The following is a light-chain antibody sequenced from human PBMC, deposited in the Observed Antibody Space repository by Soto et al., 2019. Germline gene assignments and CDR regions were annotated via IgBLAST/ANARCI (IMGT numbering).Light chain of an antibody. CDR3: QQYGPTPWT. V-gene: IGKV3-20*01. J-gene: IGKJ1*01. CDR1: QSVRNDH. Sequence: EIVLPQSPGTLSLAQGERTTLSRRASQSVRNDHVAWYQQKTGQAPRLLICRAVTRAIGIPDRFSVSGSGTGFTITISSLDPEDFALYYCQQYGPTPWTFGQGTKV. CDR2: RAV.